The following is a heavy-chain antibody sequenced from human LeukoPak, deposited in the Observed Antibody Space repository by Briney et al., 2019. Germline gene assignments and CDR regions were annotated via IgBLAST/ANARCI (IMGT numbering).Heavy chain of an antibody. CDR3: ARDPYSGNYGNDYYYYMDV. Sequence: GGSLRLSCTTSGFTFTDYWMTWVRQAPGKGLEWVANINQDGSKKFYVDSVKGRFTISRDNAKNSLYLQMDSLGPDDTAVYYCARDPYSGNYGNDYYYYMDVWGKGTTVTISS. J-gene: IGHJ6*03. CDR1: GFTFTDYW. D-gene: IGHD1-26*01. CDR2: INQDGSKK. V-gene: IGHV3-7*01.